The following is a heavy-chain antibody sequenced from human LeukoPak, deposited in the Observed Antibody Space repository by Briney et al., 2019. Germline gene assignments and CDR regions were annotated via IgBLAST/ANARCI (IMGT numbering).Heavy chain of an antibody. CDR2: INAGNGNT. D-gene: IGHD3-9*01. J-gene: IGHJ4*02. Sequence: ASVKVSCKASGYTFTSYAMNWVRQAPGQRLEWMGWINAGNGNTKYSQKFQGRVTITRDTSASTAYMELSSLRSEDTAVYYCARGYDILTGYHYWGQGTLVTVSS. V-gene: IGHV1-3*01. CDR1: GYTFTSYA. CDR3: ARGYDILTGYHY.